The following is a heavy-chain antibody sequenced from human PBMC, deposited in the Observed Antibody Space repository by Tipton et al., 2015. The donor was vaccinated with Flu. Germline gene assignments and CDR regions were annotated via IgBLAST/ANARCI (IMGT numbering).Heavy chain of an antibody. D-gene: IGHD6-19*01. CDR2: ICPGSP. Sequence: TLSLTCSVSGGSIGSPYCWGWVRQPPGKGLEWIGNICPGSPYYNPSLKSRVTISLDTSTNQLSLRLSSVTAADTAIYYCARAGNIAGWSTPFDSWGQGSLVTVSA. CDR1: GGSIGSPYC. CDR3: ARAGNIAGWSTPFDS. V-gene: IGHV4-38-2*02. J-gene: IGHJ4*02.